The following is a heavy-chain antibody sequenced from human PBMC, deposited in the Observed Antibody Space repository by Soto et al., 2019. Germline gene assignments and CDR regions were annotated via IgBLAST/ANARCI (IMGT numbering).Heavy chain of an antibody. CDR1: GFTFSSYA. Sequence: QVQLVESGGGVVQPGRSLRLSCAASGFTFSSYAMHWVRQAPGKGLEWVAVISYDGSNKYYADSVKGRFTISRDNSKNTLYLQMNSLRAEDTAVYYCARVDIYYYDSSGYSYWGQGTLVTVSS. CDR2: ISYDGSNK. V-gene: IGHV3-30-3*01. J-gene: IGHJ4*02. CDR3: ARVDIYYYDSSGYSY. D-gene: IGHD3-22*01.